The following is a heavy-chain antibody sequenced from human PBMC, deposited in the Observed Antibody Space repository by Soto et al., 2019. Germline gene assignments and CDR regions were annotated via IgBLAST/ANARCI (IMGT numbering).Heavy chain of an antibody. J-gene: IGHJ6*02. CDR3: ARIVLVPAAEVYYYYGMDV. CDR1: GYTFTSYG. D-gene: IGHD2-2*01. Sequence: ASVKVSCKASGYTFTSYGISRVRQAPGQGLEWMGWISAYNGNTNYAQKLQGRVTMTTDTSTSTAYMELRSLRSDDTAVYYCARIVLVPAAEVYYYYGMDVWGQGTTVTVSS. V-gene: IGHV1-18*01. CDR2: ISAYNGNT.